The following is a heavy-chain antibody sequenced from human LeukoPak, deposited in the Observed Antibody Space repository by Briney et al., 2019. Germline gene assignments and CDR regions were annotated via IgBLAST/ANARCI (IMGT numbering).Heavy chain of an antibody. J-gene: IGHJ4*02. Sequence: GGSLRLSCAASGFTFSSYGMHWVRQAPGKGLEWVAVIWYDGSNKYYADSVKGRFTISRDNSRNTLYLQMNSLRGDDTAVYYCAKDVGKWESLHFFDYWGQGTLVTVSS. CDR3: AKDVGKWESLHFFDY. CDR1: GFTFSSYG. V-gene: IGHV3-33*03. D-gene: IGHD1-26*01. CDR2: IWYDGSNK.